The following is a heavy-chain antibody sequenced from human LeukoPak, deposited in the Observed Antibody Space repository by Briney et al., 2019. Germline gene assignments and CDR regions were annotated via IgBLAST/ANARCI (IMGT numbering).Heavy chain of an antibody. CDR2: IKSKTDGGTT. D-gene: IGHD3-22*01. CDR3: TTWYYYDSSGFDY. V-gene: IGHV3-15*01. Sequence: PGGSLRLSCAASGFTFSNAWMSWVRQAPGKGLEWVGRIKSKTDGGTTDYAAPVKGRFTISRDDSKNTLYLQMNSLKAEDTAVYYCTTWYYYDSSGFDYWGQGTLVTVPS. J-gene: IGHJ4*02. CDR1: GFTFSNAW.